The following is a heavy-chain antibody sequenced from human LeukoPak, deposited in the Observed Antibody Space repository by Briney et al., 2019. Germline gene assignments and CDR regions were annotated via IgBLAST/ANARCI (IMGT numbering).Heavy chain of an antibody. Sequence: GGSLRLSCAASGFTFSSYGMHWVRQAPGKGLEWVAFIRYDGSNKYYADSVKGRFTISRDNAKNSLYLQMNSLRAEDTAVYYCARHGAGYSSTWYSPFDYWGQGTLVTVSS. V-gene: IGHV3-30*02. CDR3: ARHGAGYSSTWYSPFDY. D-gene: IGHD6-13*01. J-gene: IGHJ4*02. CDR1: GFTFSSYG. CDR2: IRYDGSNK.